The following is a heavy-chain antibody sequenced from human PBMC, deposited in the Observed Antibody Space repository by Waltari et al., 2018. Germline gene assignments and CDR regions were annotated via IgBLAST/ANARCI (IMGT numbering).Heavy chain of an antibody. CDR1: GYTFTSYD. Sequence: QVQLVQSGAEVKKPGASVKVSCKASGYTFTSYDINWVRQATGQGLEWMGWMNPNSGNTGYAQKFQGRVTITRNTSISTAYMELSSLRSEDTAVYYCARGARIAAPRYYYYYMDVWGKGTTVTISS. CDR3: ARGARIAAPRYYYYYMDV. CDR2: MNPNSGNT. J-gene: IGHJ6*03. V-gene: IGHV1-8*03. D-gene: IGHD6-13*01.